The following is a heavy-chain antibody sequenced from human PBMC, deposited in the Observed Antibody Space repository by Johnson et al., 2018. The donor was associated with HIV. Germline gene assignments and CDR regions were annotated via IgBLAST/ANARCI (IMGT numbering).Heavy chain of an antibody. CDR1: GFGFSRYV. CDR3: TTVSVSLGNAFDI. Sequence: VQLVESGGGVVQPGRSLRASCAASGFGFSRYVMHWVRQAPGKGLEWVGRIKSKTDGGTTDYAAPVKGRFTISRDDSRNTLYLQMNSLKTEDPAVYYCTTVSVSLGNAFDIWGQGTMVTVSS. CDR2: IKSKTDGGTT. J-gene: IGHJ3*02. V-gene: IGHV3-15*01.